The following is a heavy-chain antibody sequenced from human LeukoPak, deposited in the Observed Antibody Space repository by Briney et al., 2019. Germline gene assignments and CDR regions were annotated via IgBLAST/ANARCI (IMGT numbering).Heavy chain of an antibody. CDR3: ARDRDSSGLRDFDL. CDR2: IYYSAST. D-gene: IGHD3-22*01. J-gene: IGHJ2*01. CDR1: GGSISSYY. Sequence: SETLSLTCNVSGGSISSYYWSWIRQPPGKGLEWIGYIYYSASTNYNPSLKSRVTISIDTSKNQFSLKVTSVTAADTAVYYCARDRDSSGLRDFDLWGRGTLVTVSS. V-gene: IGHV4-59*01.